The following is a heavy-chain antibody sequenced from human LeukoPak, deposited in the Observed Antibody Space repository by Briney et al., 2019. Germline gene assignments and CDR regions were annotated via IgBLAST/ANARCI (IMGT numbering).Heavy chain of an antibody. CDR3: ARARNYYDSSGYYYADAFDI. J-gene: IGHJ3*02. V-gene: IGHV3-23*01. CDR2: ISGSGGST. D-gene: IGHD3-22*01. Sequence: GSLRLSCAASGFTFSSYAMSWVRQAPGKGLEWVSAISGSGGSTYYADSVKGRFTISRDNSKNTLYLQMNSLRAEDTAVYYCARARNYYDSSGYYYADAFDIWGQGTMVTVSS. CDR1: GFTFSSYA.